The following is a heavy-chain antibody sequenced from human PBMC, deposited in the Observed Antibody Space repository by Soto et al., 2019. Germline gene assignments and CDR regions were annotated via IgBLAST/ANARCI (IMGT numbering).Heavy chain of an antibody. D-gene: IGHD2-15*01. J-gene: IGHJ6*02. Sequence: QVQLVQSGVEVKKPGASVKVSCKASGYTFISPGIRWVRQAPGQGLEWMGWISGKNGNTNYAQKLQGRVTLTTDTSTIKAYMELRSMRSDDTAVYYCARVSSSIVVVPDYGMDVWGQGTTVTVSS. CDR2: ISGKNGNT. V-gene: IGHV1-18*04. CDR1: GYTFISPG. CDR3: ARVSSSIVVVPDYGMDV.